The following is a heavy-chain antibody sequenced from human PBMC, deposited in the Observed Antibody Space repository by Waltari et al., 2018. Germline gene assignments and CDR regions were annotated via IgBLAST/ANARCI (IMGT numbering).Heavy chain of an antibody. Sequence: QVQLVESGGGVVQPGRSLRLSCAASGFTFSSYAMHWVRQAPGKGLEWVAVIAYDGSNKYYADSVKGRFTISRDNSKNTLYLQMNSLRAEDTAVYYCARDQDSSGYAAFDIWGQGTMVTVSS. J-gene: IGHJ3*02. CDR3: ARDQDSSGYAAFDI. CDR1: GFTFSSYA. D-gene: IGHD3-22*01. CDR2: IAYDGSNK. V-gene: IGHV3-30-3*01.